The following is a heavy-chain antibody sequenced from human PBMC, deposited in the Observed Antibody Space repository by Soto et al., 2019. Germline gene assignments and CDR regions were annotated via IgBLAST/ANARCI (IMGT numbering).Heavy chain of an antibody. CDR3: AREGQAPYYYYGMDV. J-gene: IGHJ6*02. Sequence: ASVKVSCKASGYTFTNYGFSWVRQAPGQGLEWMGWISGYNGNTKYAEKFQGRVTMTTDTSTSTAHMELRSLRSDYTALYYCAREGQAPYYYYGMDVWGQGTAVTVSS. CDR2: ISGYNGNT. CDR1: GYTFTNYG. V-gene: IGHV1-18*01.